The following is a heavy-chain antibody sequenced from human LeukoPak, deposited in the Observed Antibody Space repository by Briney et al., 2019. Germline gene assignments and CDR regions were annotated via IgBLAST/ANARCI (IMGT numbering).Heavy chain of an antibody. D-gene: IGHD3-9*01. J-gene: IGHJ2*01. Sequence: ASVKVSCKASGGTFSSYAISWVRQAPGQGLEWMGRIIPILGIANYAQKFQGRVTITADKSTSTAYMELSSLRSEDTAVYYCARTDYDILTGYYIGYFDLWGRGTLVTVSS. CDR1: GGTFSSYA. V-gene: IGHV1-69*04. CDR2: IIPILGIA. CDR3: ARTDYDILTGYYIGYFDL.